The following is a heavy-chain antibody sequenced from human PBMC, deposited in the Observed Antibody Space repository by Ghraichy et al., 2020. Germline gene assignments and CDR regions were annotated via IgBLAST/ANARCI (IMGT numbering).Heavy chain of an antibody. CDR2: IEGDGSEK. Sequence: GGSLRLSCEASGFTFNTYLMNWVRQVPGKGLEWVANIEGDGSEKNYVDSVKGRFTISRDNAKNSVFLQMDSLRVDDMGVYYCAGGSGWLIDYWGQGTLVTVSS. V-gene: IGHV3-7*04. CDR3: AGGSGWLIDY. CDR1: GFTFNTYL. J-gene: IGHJ4*02. D-gene: IGHD6-19*01.